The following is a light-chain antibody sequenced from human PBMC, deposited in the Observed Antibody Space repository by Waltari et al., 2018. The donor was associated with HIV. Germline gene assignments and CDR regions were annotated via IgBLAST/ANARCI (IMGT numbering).Light chain of an antibody. CDR2: STI. CDR1: SSNIGPNG. V-gene: IGLV1-44*01. CDR3: ATWDDNLNGRV. J-gene: IGLJ1*01. Sequence: SVLTQPPSASGTPGQRVTISCSTISSNIGPNGVSWYQQPPGPAPKLRVYSTIHRPSGVPDRFAGSKSGTSASLAISGLQSDDEADYYCATWDDNLNGRVFGTGTKVTVL.